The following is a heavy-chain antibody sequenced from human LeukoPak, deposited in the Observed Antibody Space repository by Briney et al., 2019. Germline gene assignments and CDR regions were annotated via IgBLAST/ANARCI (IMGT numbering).Heavy chain of an antibody. Sequence: SETLSLTCTVSGGSISSSSYYWGWIRQPPGKGLEWIGSIYYSGSTYYNPSLKSRVTISVDTSKNQFSLKLSSVTAADTAVYYCARGRSWPRGLAWFDPWGQGTLVTVSS. V-gene: IGHV4-39*01. CDR2: IYYSGST. J-gene: IGHJ5*02. CDR1: GGSISSSSYY. CDR3: ARGRSWPRGLAWFDP. D-gene: IGHD6-13*01.